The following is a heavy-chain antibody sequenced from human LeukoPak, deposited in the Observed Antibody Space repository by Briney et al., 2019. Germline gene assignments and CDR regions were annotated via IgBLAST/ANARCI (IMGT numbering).Heavy chain of an antibody. CDR1: GGTFSSYA. D-gene: IGHD6-6*01. J-gene: IGHJ4*02. CDR3: ARDAVAARPAYYFDY. V-gene: IGHV1-69*13. Sequence: GASVKVSCTASGGTFSSYAISWVRQAPGQGLEWMGGIIPIFGTANYAQKFQGRVTITADESTSTAYMELSSLRSEDTAVYYCARDAVAARPAYYFDYWGQGTLVTVSS. CDR2: IIPIFGTA.